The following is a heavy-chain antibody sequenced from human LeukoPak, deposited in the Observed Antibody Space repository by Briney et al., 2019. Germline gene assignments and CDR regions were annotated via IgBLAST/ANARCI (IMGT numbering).Heavy chain of an antibody. V-gene: IGHV4-39*01. CDR1: GGSIISSSYN. CDR2: IYYSGTT. CDR3: ARLPTGFPNWFDP. Sequence: SETLSLTCTVSGGSIISSSYNWGWIRQPPGKGLEWVGTIYYSGTTYYNPSLQSRVTISVDTSKNEFSLKVNSVTAADTAVYYCARLPTGFPNWFDPWGQGTRVTVSS. J-gene: IGHJ5*02. D-gene: IGHD2-8*02.